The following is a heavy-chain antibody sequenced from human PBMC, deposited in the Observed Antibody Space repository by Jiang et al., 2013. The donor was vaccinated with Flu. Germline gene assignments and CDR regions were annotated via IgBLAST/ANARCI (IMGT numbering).Heavy chain of an antibody. J-gene: IGHJ4*02. D-gene: IGHD3-10*01. CDR2: ISGSGGST. V-gene: IGHV3-23*01. Sequence: VQLLESGGGLVQPGGSLRLSCAASGFTFSSYAMSWVRQAPGKGLEWVSAISGSGGSTYYADSVKGRFTISRDNSKNTLYLQMNSLRAEDTAVYYCAKIFPVFMVQGAPFDYWGQGTLVTVSS. CDR3: AKIFPVFMVQGAPFDY. CDR1: GFTFSSYA.